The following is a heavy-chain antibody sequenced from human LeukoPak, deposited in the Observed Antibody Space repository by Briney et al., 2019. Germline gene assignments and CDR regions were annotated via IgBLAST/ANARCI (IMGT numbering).Heavy chain of an antibody. J-gene: IGHJ5*02. V-gene: IGHV3-49*03. CDR1: GFTFGDYA. D-gene: IGHD3-10*01. Sequence: GGSLRLSCTASGFTFGDYAMSWFRQAPGKGLEWVGFIRSKAYGGTTEYAASVKGRFTISRDDSKSIAYLQMNSLKTEDTAVYYCTRAGRVWFGGRFDPWGQGTLVTVSS. CDR3: TRAGRVWFGGRFDP. CDR2: IRSKAYGGTT.